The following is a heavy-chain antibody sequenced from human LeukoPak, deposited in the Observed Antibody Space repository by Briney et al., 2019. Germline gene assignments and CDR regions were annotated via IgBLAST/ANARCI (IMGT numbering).Heavy chain of an antibody. V-gene: IGHV1-18*01. D-gene: IGHD1-26*01. J-gene: IGHJ1*01. CDR1: GYSFTSNV. Sequence: ASVKVSCKASGYSFTSNVISWVRQAPGQGLEWMGWISAYNGNTNYAQKFQGRVTITADESTSTAYMELSSLRSEDTAVYYCATEWELHAEYFQHWGQGTLVTVSS. CDR3: ATEWELHAEYFQH. CDR2: ISAYNGNT.